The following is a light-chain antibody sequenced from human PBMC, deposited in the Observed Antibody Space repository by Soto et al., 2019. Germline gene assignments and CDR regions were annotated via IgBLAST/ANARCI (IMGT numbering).Light chain of an antibody. CDR1: SGHSSYA. J-gene: IGLJ2*01. CDR2: LNSDGSH. CDR3: QTGGTGGVV. Sequence: QLVLTQSPSASASLGASVKLTCTLSSGHSSYAIAWHQQQPEKGPRYLMKLNSDGSHSRGDGIPDRFSGSSSGAERYLTISSLQADDEAYYSCQTGGTGGVVFGGGTKLTVL. V-gene: IGLV4-69*01.